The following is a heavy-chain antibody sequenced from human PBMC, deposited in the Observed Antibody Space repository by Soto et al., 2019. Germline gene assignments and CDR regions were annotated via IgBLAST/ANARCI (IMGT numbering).Heavy chain of an antibody. CDR2: IYYSGST. V-gene: IGHV4-39*01. J-gene: IGHJ5*02. CDR3: ARHGGYCSSTSCYGGWFDP. CDR1: GGSISSSSYY. D-gene: IGHD2-2*01. Sequence: PSETLSLTCTVSGGSISSSSYYWGWIRQPPGKGLEWIGSIYYSGSTYYNPSLKSRVTISVDTSKNQFSLKLSSVTAADTAVYYCARHGGYCSSTSCYGGWFDPWGQGTLVTVSS.